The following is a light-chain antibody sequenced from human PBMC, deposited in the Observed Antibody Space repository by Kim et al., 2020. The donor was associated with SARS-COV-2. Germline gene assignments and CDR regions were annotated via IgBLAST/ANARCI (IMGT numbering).Light chain of an antibody. CDR3: QVWDTGDHPGV. V-gene: IGLV3-21*01. CDR1: DIGGKG. CDR2: YDT. J-gene: IGLJ3*02. Sequence: APGETASIPWGGNDIGGKGVHWYQQKPGQAPLLVIYYDTDRPSGIPERFSGSDSGDTATLTISRVEAGDEADYYCQVWDTGDHPGVFGGGTQLTVL.